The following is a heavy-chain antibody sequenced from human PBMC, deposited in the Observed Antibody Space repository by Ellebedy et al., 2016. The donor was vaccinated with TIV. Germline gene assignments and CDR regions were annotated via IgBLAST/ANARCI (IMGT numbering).Heavy chain of an antibody. CDR3: ARDQDLSSRGRFDP. J-gene: IGHJ5*02. Sequence: SETLSLTXAVSGGSLSGHFWSWIRQTPGKGLEWIGEINHVGSTYYNPSLKSRVAISVDTSENHFSLKLSSVTAADTAIYFCARDQDLSSRGRFDPWGQGTLVTVSS. CDR1: GGSLSGHF. CDR2: INHVGST. V-gene: IGHV4-34*01. D-gene: IGHD2-15*01.